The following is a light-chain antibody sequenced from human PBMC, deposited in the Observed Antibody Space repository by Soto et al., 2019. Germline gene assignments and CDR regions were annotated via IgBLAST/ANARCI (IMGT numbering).Light chain of an antibody. Sequence: QSALTQPPSASGSPGQSVTISCTGTYSDVGASNYVSWYQQHPGKAPKLVIYEVIQRPSGVPDRFSGSRSENTASLTVSRLQAEHEADCYFSSTVVGINFNIFGGRTKLTVL. CDR3: SSTVVGINFNI. CDR2: EVI. CDR1: YSDVGASNY. V-gene: IGLV2-8*01. J-gene: IGLJ2*01.